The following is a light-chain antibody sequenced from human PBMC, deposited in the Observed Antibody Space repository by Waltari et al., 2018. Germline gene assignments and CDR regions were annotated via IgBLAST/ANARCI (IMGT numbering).Light chain of an antibody. CDR3: CSYAGSSYYV. CDR1: SSDVGSYNL. V-gene: IGLV2-23*01. J-gene: IGLJ1*01. Sequence: QSALTQPASVSGSPGQSITISCPGTSSDVGSYNLVSWYQQPPGKAPKLMIYEGSKRPSGVSNRFSGSKSGNTASLTISGLQAEDEADYYCCSYAGSSYYVFGTGTKVTVL. CDR2: EGS.